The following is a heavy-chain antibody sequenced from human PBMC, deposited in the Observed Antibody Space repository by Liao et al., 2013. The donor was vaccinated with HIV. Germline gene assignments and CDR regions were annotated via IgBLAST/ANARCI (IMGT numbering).Heavy chain of an antibody. D-gene: IGHD6-19*01. J-gene: IGHJ4*02. Sequence: QVQLQESGPGLVKPSQTLFLTCTVSGGSISSGGSYWTWIRQPAGKGLEWIGRIYTSGSTNYNPSLKSRVSISVDTSKNQFSLRLSSATAADTAVYYCARGADFDYWGPGALVTVSS. V-gene: IGHV4-61*02. CDR2: IYTSGST. CDR3: ARGADFDY. CDR1: GGSISSGGSY.